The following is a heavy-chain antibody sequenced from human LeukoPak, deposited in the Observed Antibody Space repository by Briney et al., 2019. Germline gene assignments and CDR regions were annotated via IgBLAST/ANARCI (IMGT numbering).Heavy chain of an antibody. CDR3: ARLRYCGGDCYNSGFDY. J-gene: IGHJ4*02. CDR1: GYSFTSYW. Sequence: GESLKISCKGSGYSFTSYWIGWVRQMPGKGLEWMGIIYPGDSDTRYSPSFQGQVTISADKSISTAYLQWSSLKASDTAVYYCARLRYCGGDCYNSGFDYWGQGTLVTVSS. V-gene: IGHV5-51*01. D-gene: IGHD2-21*02. CDR2: IYPGDSDT.